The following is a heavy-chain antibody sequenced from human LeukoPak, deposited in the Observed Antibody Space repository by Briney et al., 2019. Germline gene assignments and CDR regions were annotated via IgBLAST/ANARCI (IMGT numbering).Heavy chain of an antibody. CDR2: IIPIFGTA. CDR1: GGTFSSYA. CDR3: ARVHCSSTSCYGNYYYYYMDV. Sequence: SVKVSCKASGGTFSSYAISWVRQAPGQGLEWMGGIIPIFGTANYAQKFQGRVTITADESTGTAYMELSSLRSEDTAVYYCARVHCSSTSCYGNYYYYYMDVWGKGTTVTVSS. J-gene: IGHJ6*03. D-gene: IGHD2-2*01. V-gene: IGHV1-69*13.